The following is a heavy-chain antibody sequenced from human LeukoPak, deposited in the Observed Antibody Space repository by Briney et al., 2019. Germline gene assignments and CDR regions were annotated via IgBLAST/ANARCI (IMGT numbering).Heavy chain of an antibody. D-gene: IGHD6-13*01. CDR2: ISSSTSYI. CDR1: GFTFSSYN. Sequence: GGSLRLSCAASGFTFSSYNMNWVRQAPGKGLEWVSSISSSTSYIYYADSVKGRFTISRDNAKNSLYLQMNSLRAEDTAVYYCARASSGWYSKYWGQGTLVTVSS. V-gene: IGHV3-21*01. J-gene: IGHJ4*02. CDR3: ARASSGWYSKY.